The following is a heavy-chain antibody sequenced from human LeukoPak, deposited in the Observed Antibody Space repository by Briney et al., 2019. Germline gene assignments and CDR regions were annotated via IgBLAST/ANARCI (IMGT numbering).Heavy chain of an antibody. Sequence: GGSLRLSCAASGFTFSDYYMSWIRQAPGKGLEWVSYISSSGTTIYYADSVKGRFTISRDNAKNSLYLQMNSLRAEDTAVYYCARDALDGYQYYYMDVWGKGTTVTISS. CDR1: GFTFSDYY. CDR2: ISSSGTTI. V-gene: IGHV3-11*04. D-gene: IGHD1-1*01. J-gene: IGHJ6*03. CDR3: ARDALDGYQYYYMDV.